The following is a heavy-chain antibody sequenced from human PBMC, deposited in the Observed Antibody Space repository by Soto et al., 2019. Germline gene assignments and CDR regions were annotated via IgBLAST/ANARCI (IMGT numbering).Heavy chain of an antibody. CDR3: ARPDGRSYYYGMDV. V-gene: IGHV3-30-3*01. CDR2: ISYDGSNK. CDR1: GFTFSSYA. J-gene: IGHJ6*02. Sequence: GGSLRLSCAASGFTFSSYAMHWVRQAPGKGLEWVAVISYDGSNKYYADSVKGRFTISRDNSKNTLYLQMNSLRAEDTAVYYCARPDGRSYYYGMDVWGQGTTVTVSS.